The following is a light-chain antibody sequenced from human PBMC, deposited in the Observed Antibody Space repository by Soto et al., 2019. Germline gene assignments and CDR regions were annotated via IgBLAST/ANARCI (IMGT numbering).Light chain of an antibody. Sequence: QSVLTQPPSVSGAQGQRVTISCTGSSSNIGAGYDVHWYQQLPGTAPKLLIFGISNRPSGVPDRFSGSKSGTSASLAITGLQAEDEADYYCHSYDSSLSGSYVFGTGTKVTVL. J-gene: IGLJ1*01. CDR3: HSYDSSLSGSYV. CDR1: SSNIGAGYD. V-gene: IGLV1-40*01. CDR2: GIS.